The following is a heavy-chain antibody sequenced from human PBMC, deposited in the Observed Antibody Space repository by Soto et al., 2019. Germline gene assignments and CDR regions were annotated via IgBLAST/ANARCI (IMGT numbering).Heavy chain of an antibody. CDR3: VVRGSAFDI. CDR2: ISRDGDII. D-gene: IGHD3-10*01. J-gene: IGHJ3*02. V-gene: IGHV3-64D*08. CDR1: GFTFSGDA. Sequence: PGGSLRLSCSASGFTFSGDAVHWVRQAPGRGLQYVSGISRDGDIIHYADSVKGRFIISRDNSKNTLFLQMSGLRLEDTAVYFCVVRGSAFDIRGQRTKDTGSS.